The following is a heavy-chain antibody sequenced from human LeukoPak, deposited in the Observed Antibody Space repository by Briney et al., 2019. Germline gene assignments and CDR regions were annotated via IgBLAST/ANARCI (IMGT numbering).Heavy chain of an antibody. Sequence: RESLKISCKGSGYSFTNYWIGWVRQMPGKGLEWMGIIYPDDSDTKYSPSFQGQVTISVDKSISTAYLQWSSLKASDTAIYYCARQSRRTSGGFDPWGQGTQVTVSS. CDR2: IYPDDSDT. CDR3: ARQSRRTSGGFDP. V-gene: IGHV5-51*01. J-gene: IGHJ5*02. D-gene: IGHD3-10*01. CDR1: GYSFTNYW.